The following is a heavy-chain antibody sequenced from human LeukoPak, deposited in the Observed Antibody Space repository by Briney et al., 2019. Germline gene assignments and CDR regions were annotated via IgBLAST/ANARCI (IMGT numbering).Heavy chain of an antibody. J-gene: IGHJ4*02. Sequence: ASVKGSCKASGYTFTSYGISWVRQAPGQGLEWMGWISAYNGNTNYAQKLQGRVTMTTDTSTSTAYTELRSLRSDDTAVYYCVTAAGTYFDYWGQGTLVTVSS. CDR2: ISAYNGNT. V-gene: IGHV1-18*04. CDR1: GYTFTSYG. D-gene: IGHD6-19*01. CDR3: VTAAGTYFDY.